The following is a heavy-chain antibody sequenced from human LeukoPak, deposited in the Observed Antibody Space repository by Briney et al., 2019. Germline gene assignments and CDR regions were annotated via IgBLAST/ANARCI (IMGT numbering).Heavy chain of an antibody. CDR2: IYWNDDK. Sequence: SGPTLVNPTQTLTLTCTFSGFSLSTSGVGVGWIRQPPGKALEWLALIYWNDDKRYSPSLKSGLTITKDTSKNQVVLTMTNMDPVDTATYYCAHRQGRWELLPIDAFDIWGQGTMVTVSS. CDR3: AHRQGRWELLPIDAFDI. D-gene: IGHD1-26*01. CDR1: GFSLSTSGVG. V-gene: IGHV2-5*01. J-gene: IGHJ3*02.